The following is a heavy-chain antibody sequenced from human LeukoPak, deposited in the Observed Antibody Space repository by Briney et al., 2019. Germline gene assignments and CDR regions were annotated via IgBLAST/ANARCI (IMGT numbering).Heavy chain of an antibody. Sequence: GGSLRLSCAASGFTFSSYAMSWVRQAPGRGLEWVPAISGSGGSTYYADSVKGRFTISRDNSKNTLYLQMNSLRAEDTAVYYCANRKPRWPFDYWGQGTLVTVSS. CDR3: ANRKPRWPFDY. V-gene: IGHV3-23*01. CDR2: ISGSGGST. J-gene: IGHJ4*02. CDR1: GFTFSSYA. D-gene: IGHD4-23*01.